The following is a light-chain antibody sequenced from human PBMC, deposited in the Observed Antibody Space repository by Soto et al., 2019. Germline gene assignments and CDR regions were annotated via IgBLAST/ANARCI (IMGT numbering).Light chain of an antibody. V-gene: IGLV2-14*01. J-gene: IGLJ1*01. CDR2: EVN. Sequence: QPALTQPSSVSGSPGQSIPIACTGTSFHVDDHNSVSWYQQPPGKAPKLIIYEVNNRPSGVSNRFSGSNSDNTASLTISGLQAEDEVDYYCSLYTTSSTPSYGFGTGTKVTVL. CDR1: SFHVDDHNS. CDR3: SLYTTSSTPSYG.